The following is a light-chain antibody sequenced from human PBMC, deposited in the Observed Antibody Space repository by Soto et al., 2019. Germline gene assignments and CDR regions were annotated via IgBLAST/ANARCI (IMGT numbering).Light chain of an antibody. CDR3: TSYTSSGTGV. CDR1: SRDVGGYNY. J-gene: IGLJ3*02. CDR2: DVS. V-gene: IGLV2-14*01. Sequence: QSALTQPASVSGSPGQSITISCTGSSRDVGGYNYVSWCQQYPGKPPKLIIYDVSNRPSGISSRFSGSKSGNTAFLTISGLQADDEACYYCTSYTSSGTGVFGGGTQLTVL.